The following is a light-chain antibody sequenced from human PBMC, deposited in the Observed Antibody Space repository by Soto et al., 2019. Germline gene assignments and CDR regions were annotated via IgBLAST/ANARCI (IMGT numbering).Light chain of an antibody. CDR2: GAS. J-gene: IGKJ4*01. CDR1: ATVGSTD. CDR3: QQYGSSPLT. V-gene: IGKV3-20*01. Sequence: EIVLTQSPGTLSLSPGERVTLSCRASATVGSTDLAWYQQKPGQAPRLLISGASNRATGVPERFSASGSGTDFTLTISGLEPEDFAVYYCQQYGSSPLTLGGGTRVEIK.